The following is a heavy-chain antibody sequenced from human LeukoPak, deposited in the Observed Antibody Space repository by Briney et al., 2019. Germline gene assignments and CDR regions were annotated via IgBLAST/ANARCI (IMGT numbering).Heavy chain of an antibody. D-gene: IGHD3-3*01. V-gene: IGHV4-59*08. CDR2: IYYSGST. J-gene: IGHJ4*02. CDR3: ARHMAYYDFWSGYSPLDY. Sequence: SETLSLTCTVSGGSISSYYWSLIRQPPGKGLEWIGYIYYSGSTNYNPSLKSRVTISVDTSKNQFSLKLSSVTAADTAVYYCARHMAYYDFWSGYSPLDYWGQGTLVTVSS. CDR1: GGSISSYY.